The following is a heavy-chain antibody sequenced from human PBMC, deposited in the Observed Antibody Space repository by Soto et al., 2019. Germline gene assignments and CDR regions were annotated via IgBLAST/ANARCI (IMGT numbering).Heavy chain of an antibody. CDR2: ITPVFGTP. CDR1: GGTFSRNT. Sequence: QVQLVQSGAEVKKPGSSVKVSCKASGGTFSRNTIGWVRQAPGQGLEWMGGITPVFGTPKYAQTFQGRVTINADESTSTTYMDRSRLRFEDTAVCYCAIHFDYHTIGYYYADWGKGTLVTVSS. CDR3: AIHFDYHTIGYYYAD. J-gene: IGHJ4*02. D-gene: IGHD3-22*01. V-gene: IGHV1-69*01.